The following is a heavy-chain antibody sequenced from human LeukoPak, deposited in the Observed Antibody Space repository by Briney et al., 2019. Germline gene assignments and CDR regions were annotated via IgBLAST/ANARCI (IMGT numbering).Heavy chain of an antibody. CDR1: GLTVSNHW. V-gene: IGHV3-7*03. J-gene: IGHJ5*02. Sequence: GGSLRLSCVASGLTVSNHWMSWVCQAPGKGLEWVANIKQERGQEYYVDSVKGRFTISKDSAKNSLYLQMNSLRVEDTAMYYCASLDTAKQPLANHWGQGTLVTVSS. D-gene: IGHD5-18*01. CDR3: ASLDTAKQPLANH. CDR2: IKQERGQE.